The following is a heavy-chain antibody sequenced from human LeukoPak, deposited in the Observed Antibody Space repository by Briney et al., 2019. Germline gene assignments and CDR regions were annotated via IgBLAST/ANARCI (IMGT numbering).Heavy chain of an antibody. Sequence: GASVKVSCKASGYTFTDYYIQWVRQAPGQGLEWMGWINPNSGGTNSAQKFQGRVTMTRDTSVSTAHMELSRLRSDDTAVYYCARDHCTSSGCYEYYYYGVDVWGQGTTVTVSS. CDR2: INPNSGGT. J-gene: IGHJ6*02. CDR3: ARDHCTSSGCYEYYYYGVDV. D-gene: IGHD2-2*01. V-gene: IGHV1-2*02. CDR1: GYTFTDYY.